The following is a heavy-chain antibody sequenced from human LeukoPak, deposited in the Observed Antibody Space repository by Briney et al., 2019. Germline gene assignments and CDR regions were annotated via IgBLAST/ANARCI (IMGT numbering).Heavy chain of an antibody. Sequence: SETLSLTCAVYGGSFSGYYWSWIRQPPGKGLEWIGEINHSGSTNYNPSLKSRVTISVDTSKNQFSLKLSSVTAADTAVYYCARRGSYGDPRGDFQHWGQGTLVTVSS. CDR1: GGSFSGYY. CDR2: INHSGST. D-gene: IGHD4-17*01. CDR3: ARRGSYGDPRGDFQH. J-gene: IGHJ1*01. V-gene: IGHV4-34*01.